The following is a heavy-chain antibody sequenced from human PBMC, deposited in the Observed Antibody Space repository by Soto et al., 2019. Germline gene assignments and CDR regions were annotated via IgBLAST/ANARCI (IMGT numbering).Heavy chain of an antibody. J-gene: IGHJ3*01. CDR3: ARGQIPRYYATAFDV. V-gene: IGHV3-7*01. Sequence: EVQLVESGGGLVQPGGSLRLSCAASGSSFSNYWLTWVRQAPGKGLEWVANIKQDGSEKYYVDSVKGRFTISRDNAKNSLYLQMNSLRAEDTAMYYCARGQIPRYYATAFDVWGQGTMVTVSS. CDR1: GSSFSNYW. D-gene: IGHD3-9*01. CDR2: IKQDGSEK.